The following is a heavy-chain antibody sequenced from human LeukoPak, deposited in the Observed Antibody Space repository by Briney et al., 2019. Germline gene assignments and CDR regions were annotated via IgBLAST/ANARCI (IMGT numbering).Heavy chain of an antibody. J-gene: IGHJ6*02. D-gene: IGHD3-3*01. Sequence: PGGSLRLSCAASGFTFSDYYMSWIRQAPGKGLEWVSYISSSGSTIYYADSVKGRFTISGDNAKNSLYLQMNSLRAEDTAVYYCASSLSGFPTSLYYGMDVWGQGTTVTVSS. CDR1: GFTFSDYY. V-gene: IGHV3-11*01. CDR3: ASSLSGFPTSLYYGMDV. CDR2: ISSSGSTI.